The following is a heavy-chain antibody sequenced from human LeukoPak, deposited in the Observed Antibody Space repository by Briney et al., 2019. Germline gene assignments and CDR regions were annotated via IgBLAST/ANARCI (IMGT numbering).Heavy chain of an antibody. CDR3: TRPYCSSTSCYSFFDY. V-gene: IGHV3-49*04. D-gene: IGHD2-2*01. CDR1: GFTFGDYA. CDR2: IRSKAYGGTT. J-gene: IGHJ4*02. Sequence: GGSLRLSCTAAGFTFGDYAMSWVRQAPGEGLEWVGCIRSKAYGGTTEYAASVKGRFTISRDDSKSIAYLQMNSLKTEDTAVYYCTRPYCSSTSCYSFFDYWGQGPLVTVSS.